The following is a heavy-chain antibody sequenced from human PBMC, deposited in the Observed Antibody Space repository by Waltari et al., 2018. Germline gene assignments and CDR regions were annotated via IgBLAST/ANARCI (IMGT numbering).Heavy chain of an antibody. CDR1: GGPISSSSYY. CDR3: ARLGYDSPPFDY. J-gene: IGHJ4*02. Sequence: QLQLQESGPGLVKPSETLSLTCTVSGGPISSSSYYWGWLRQPPGKGLEWIGSIYYSGSTYYNPSLKSRVTISVDTSKNQFSLKLSSVTAADTAVYYCARLGYDSPPFDYWGQGTLVTVSS. V-gene: IGHV4-39*07. CDR2: IYYSGST. D-gene: IGHD3-22*01.